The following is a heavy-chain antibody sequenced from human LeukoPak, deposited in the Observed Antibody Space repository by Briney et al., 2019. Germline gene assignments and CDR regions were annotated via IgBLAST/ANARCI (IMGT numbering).Heavy chain of an antibody. Sequence: ASVKVSCKASGYTFSSYDINWVRQATGQGLEWMGWIDPNSGGTSYAQKYQGRVTMTRNTSINTAYMALSSLTSDDTAVYYCARAEWLVVGYYYYMDVWGKGTTVTVSS. D-gene: IGHD6-19*01. CDR3: ARAEWLVVGYYYYMDV. V-gene: IGHV1-8*01. CDR2: IDPNSGGT. J-gene: IGHJ6*03. CDR1: GYTFSSYD.